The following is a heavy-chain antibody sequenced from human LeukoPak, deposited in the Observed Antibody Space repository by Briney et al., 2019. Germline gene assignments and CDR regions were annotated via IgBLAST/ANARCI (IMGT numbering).Heavy chain of an antibody. V-gene: IGHV4-39*01. CDR2: IFYSGST. D-gene: IGHD6-19*01. J-gene: IGHJ4*02. Sequence: PSETLSLTCTVSGGSISSSSYYWGWIRQSPGKGLEWIGRIFYSGSTYYNPSLKSRVTISIDTSENQFSLKVSSVTAAGTAVYYCATTPALAVAGTLDPKEWGQGTLVTVSS. CDR1: GGSISSSSYY. CDR3: ATTPALAVAGTLDPKE.